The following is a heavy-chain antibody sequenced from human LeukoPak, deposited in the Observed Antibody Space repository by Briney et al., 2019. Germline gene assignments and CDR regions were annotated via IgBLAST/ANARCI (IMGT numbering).Heavy chain of an antibody. CDR3: AKLQWAGEYVSDF. V-gene: IGHV3-72*01. CDR1: GFTFSDYK. J-gene: IGHJ3*01. D-gene: IGHD5-24*01. Sequence: GGSLRLSCAASGFTFSDYKMDWVRQAPGKGLEWVGRIRNKAESYTANYAASVRGRFTISRDDSKNSLYLQMNSLKTEDTAVYYCAKLQWAGEYVSDFWGQGTMATVSS. CDR2: IRNKAESYTA.